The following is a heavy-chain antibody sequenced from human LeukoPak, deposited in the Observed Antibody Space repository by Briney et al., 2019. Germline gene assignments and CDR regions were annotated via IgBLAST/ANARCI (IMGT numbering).Heavy chain of an antibody. Sequence: PGGSLRLSCAASEFTVSTNYMNWVRQAPGKGLEWVSVVYYDGNTYYADSVKGRFTISRDSSKNTLYLQMNSLRAEDTAVYYCASPGYCSGSSCYSGYFQHWGQGTLVTVSS. V-gene: IGHV3-53*01. J-gene: IGHJ1*01. D-gene: IGHD2-15*01. CDR1: EFTVSTNY. CDR2: VYYDGNT. CDR3: ASPGYCSGSSCYSGYFQH.